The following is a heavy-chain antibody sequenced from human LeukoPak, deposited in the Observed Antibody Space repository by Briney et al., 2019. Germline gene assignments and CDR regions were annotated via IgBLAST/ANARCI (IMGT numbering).Heavy chain of an antibody. D-gene: IGHD5-18*01. CDR1: GFTFSSYG. CDR2: IWYGGSNK. J-gene: IGHJ4*02. V-gene: IGHV3-33*08. CDR3: ARGPYSYGPYYFDY. Sequence: GGSLRLSCAASGFTFSSYGMHWVRQAPGKGLEWVAVIWYGGSNKYYADSVKGRFTISRDNSKNTLYLQMNSLRAEDTAVYYCARGPYSYGPYYFDYWGQGTLVTVSS.